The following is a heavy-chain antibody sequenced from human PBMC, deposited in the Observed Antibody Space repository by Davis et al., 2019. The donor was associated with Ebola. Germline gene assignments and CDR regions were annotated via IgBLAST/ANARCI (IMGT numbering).Heavy chain of an antibody. J-gene: IGHJ4*02. D-gene: IGHD4-23*01. Sequence: GGSLRLSCAASAFRLSTYWMSWVRQAPGKGLEWVANIKQDGSEKYYVDSVKGRFTISSYNDKNSLSLQMNGLRAEDTAVYYCARGPSTGNSFTYWGQGTLVTVSS. CDR3: ARGPSTGNSFTY. CDR1: AFRLSTYW. CDR2: IKQDGSEK. V-gene: IGHV3-7*01.